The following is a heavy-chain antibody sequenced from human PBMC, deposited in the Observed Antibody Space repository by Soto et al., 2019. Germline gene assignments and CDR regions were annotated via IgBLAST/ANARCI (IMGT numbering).Heavy chain of an antibody. CDR2: IYYTGTS. CDR1: GGSIRNNY. D-gene: IGHD2-21*01. J-gene: IGHJ4*02. Sequence: SETLSLTCTVSGGSIRNNYWSWIRQPPGKGLEWVGYIYYTGTSKYNPSLKSRVTISVDSSKNQFSLKLDSVTAADTAVYYCARLGGHSQAFDNWGQGTLVTLSS. V-gene: IGHV4-59*08. CDR3: ARLGGHSQAFDN.